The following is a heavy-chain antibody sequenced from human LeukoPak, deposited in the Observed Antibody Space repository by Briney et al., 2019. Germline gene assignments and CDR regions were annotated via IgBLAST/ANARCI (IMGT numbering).Heavy chain of an antibody. J-gene: IGHJ6*02. CDR2: IRTKGDNYAT. Sequence: PGGSLRLSCAASGFTFSGSAMHWVRQASGKGLEWVGRIRTKGDNYATAYAASVRGRFTISRDDLKKTAYLQMNNLKTEDTAVYFCTKFYYDVLTGYRGMDVWGQGTTVTVSS. V-gene: IGHV3-73*01. CDR1: GFTFSGSA. D-gene: IGHD3-9*01. CDR3: TKFYYDVLTGYRGMDV.